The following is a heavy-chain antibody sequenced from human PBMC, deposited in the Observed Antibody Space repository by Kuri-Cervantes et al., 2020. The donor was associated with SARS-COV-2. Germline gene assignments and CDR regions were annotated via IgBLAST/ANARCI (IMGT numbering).Heavy chain of an antibody. J-gene: IGHJ4*02. CDR2: INSDGSST. Sequence: GESLKISCAASGFTFSSYWMHWVRQAPGKGLVWVSRINSDGSSTSYADSVKGRFTISRDNAKNTLYLQMNSLRAEDTAVYYCAKSSVLRFLEWLLRGVGFDYWGQGTLVTVSS. CDR1: GFTFSSYW. V-gene: IGHV3-74*01. D-gene: IGHD3-3*01. CDR3: AKSSVLRFLEWLLRGVGFDY.